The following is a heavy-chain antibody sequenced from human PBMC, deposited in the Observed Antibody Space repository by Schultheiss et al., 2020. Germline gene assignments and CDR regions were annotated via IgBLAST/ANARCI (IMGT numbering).Heavy chain of an antibody. CDR1: GGSFSGYY. J-gene: IGHJ4*02. CDR2: INHSGST. Sequence: SETLSLTCAIYGGSFSGYYWSWIRQHPGKGLEWIGEINHSGSTNYNPSLKSRVTISVDTSKNQFSLKLSSVTAADTAVYYCARDPGGDGYNAVDFWGQGTLVTVSS. D-gene: IGHD5-24*01. V-gene: IGHV4-34*01. CDR3: ARDPGGDGYNAVDF.